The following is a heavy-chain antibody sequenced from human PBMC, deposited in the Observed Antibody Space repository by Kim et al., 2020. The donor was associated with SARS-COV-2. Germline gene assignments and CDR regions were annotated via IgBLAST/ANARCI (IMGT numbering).Heavy chain of an antibody. V-gene: IGHV3-7*01. D-gene: IGHD1-26*01. Sequence: GGSLRLSCVASGFTFRHYWMSWIRQAPGKGLEWVANIKQDGSETYYVESVKGRFTVSRDNAKNSLYLQMNGPRVEDTAVYYCARSPNGAATKGILNWFDPWGQGTLVTVS. CDR3: ARSPNGAATKGILNWFDP. J-gene: IGHJ5*02. CDR2: IKQDGSET. CDR1: GFTFRHYW.